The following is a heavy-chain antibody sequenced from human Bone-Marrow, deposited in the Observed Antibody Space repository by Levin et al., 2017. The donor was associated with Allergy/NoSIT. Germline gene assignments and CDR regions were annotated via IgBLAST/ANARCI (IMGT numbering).Heavy chain of an antibody. CDR2: ISSSGSTI. Sequence: GGSLRLSCAASGFTFSDYYMSWIRQAPGKGLEWVSYISSSGSTIYYADSVKGRFTISRDNAKNSLYLQMNSLRAEDTAVYYCAREGGEWVELDYGMDVWGQGTTVTVSS. J-gene: IGHJ6*02. D-gene: IGHD6-19*01. V-gene: IGHV3-11*01. CDR1: GFTFSDYY. CDR3: AREGGEWVELDYGMDV.